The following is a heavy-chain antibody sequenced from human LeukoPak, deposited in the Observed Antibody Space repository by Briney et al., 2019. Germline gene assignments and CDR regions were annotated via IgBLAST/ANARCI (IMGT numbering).Heavy chain of an antibody. D-gene: IGHD1-7*01. Sequence: PGGSLRLSCAASGFTFSSYAMSWVRQAPGEGLEWVSAISGSGGSTYYADSVKGRFTISRDNSKNTLYLQMNSLRAEDTAVYYCAKDGAGYNWNSVPTDYWGQGTLVTVSS. CDR2: ISGSGGST. V-gene: IGHV3-23*01. CDR3: AKDGAGYNWNSVPTDY. CDR1: GFTFSSYA. J-gene: IGHJ4*02.